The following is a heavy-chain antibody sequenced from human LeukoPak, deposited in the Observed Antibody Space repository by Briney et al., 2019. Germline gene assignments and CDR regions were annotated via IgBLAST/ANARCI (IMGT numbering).Heavy chain of an antibody. V-gene: IGHV4-34*01. J-gene: IGHJ4*02. D-gene: IGHD4-11*01. CDR1: GGSLSGSY. CDR2: INQSGNS. Sequence: SETLSLTRDVNGGSLSGSYWSWIRQSPEKGLEWIGEINQSGNSNYNPSLKSRVTILVDTSKNQFSLKLSSVTAADTAVYYCARQKPSTFRQYGRGRPLDSWGQGTLVTVSS. CDR3: ARQKPSTFRQYGRGRPLDS.